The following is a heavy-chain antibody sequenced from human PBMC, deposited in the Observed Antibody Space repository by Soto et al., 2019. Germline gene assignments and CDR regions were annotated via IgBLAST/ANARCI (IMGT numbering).Heavy chain of an antibody. CDR1: GGSISSGDYY. J-gene: IGHJ4*02. Sequence: SETLSLTCTVSGGSISSGDYYWSWVRQAPGKGLEWIGYIYYSGSTNYNPSLKSRATISVDTSKNQFSPKLSSVTAADTAVYYCARQVREYYHDSSGNAYDYWGQGTLVTVSS. CDR3: ARQVREYYHDSSGNAYDY. CDR2: IYYSGST. V-gene: IGHV4-61*08. D-gene: IGHD3-22*01.